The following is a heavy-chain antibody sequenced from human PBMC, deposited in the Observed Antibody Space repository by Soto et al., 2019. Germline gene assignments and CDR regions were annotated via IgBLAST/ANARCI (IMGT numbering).Heavy chain of an antibody. V-gene: IGHV4-34*01. J-gene: IGHJ3*02. CDR3: ARGREDIVVVPAASAFDI. Sequence: KTSETLSLTCAVYGGSFSGYYWSWIRQPPGKGLEWIGEINHSGSTNYNPSLKSRVTISVDTSKNQFSLKLSSVTAADTAVYYCARGREDIVVVPAASAFDIWGQGTMVTVSS. CDR2: INHSGST. CDR1: GGSFSGYY. D-gene: IGHD2-2*01.